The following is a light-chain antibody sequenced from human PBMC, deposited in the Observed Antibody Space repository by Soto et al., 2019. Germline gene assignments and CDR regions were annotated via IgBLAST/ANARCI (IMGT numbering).Light chain of an antibody. CDR2: DAS. V-gene: IGKV1-5*01. CDR1: QNVNNW. CDR3: QRYNSYSRT. J-gene: IGKJ1*01. Sequence: DIQMTQTPSTRSASVGDSVTITCRASQNVNNWVAWYQQKPGKAPRFLIYDASSLESGVPSRFSGSGSGTDFTLTISSLQPDDFATYYCQRYNSYSRTFGQGTKVEIK.